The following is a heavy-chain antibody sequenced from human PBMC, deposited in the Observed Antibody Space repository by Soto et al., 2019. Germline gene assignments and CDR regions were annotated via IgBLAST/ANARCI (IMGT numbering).Heavy chain of an antibody. CDR2: ISGSGGTI. CDR3: ARETGLRTSGWSYYFDF. D-gene: IGHD6-19*01. V-gene: IGHV3-48*02. Sequence: EVQLVESGGGMVQPGGSLRVSCAASGFTLSSYSMHWVRQAPGKGLEWVSYISGSGGTIYYADSGKGRFTIARDNAKNSLPVQMNSLRDEDTAVYFCARETGLRTSGWSYYFDFWGQGTRVTVSS. J-gene: IGHJ4*02. CDR1: GFTLSSYS.